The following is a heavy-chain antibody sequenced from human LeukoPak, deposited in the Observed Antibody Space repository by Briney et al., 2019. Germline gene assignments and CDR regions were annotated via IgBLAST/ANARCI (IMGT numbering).Heavy chain of an antibody. CDR1: GFTFSSYS. V-gene: IGHV4-34*01. CDR2: INHSGST. J-gene: IGHJ4*02. D-gene: IGHD6-13*01. Sequence: GSLRLSCAASGFTFSSYSMNWVRQPPGKGLEWIGEINHSGSTNYNPSLKSRVTISVDTSKNQFSLKLSSVTAADTAVYYCARVTGYMTEDYFDYWGQGTLITVSS. CDR3: ARVTGYMTEDYFDY.